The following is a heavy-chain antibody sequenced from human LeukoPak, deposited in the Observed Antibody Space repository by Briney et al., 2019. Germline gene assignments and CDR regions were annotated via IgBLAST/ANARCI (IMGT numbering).Heavy chain of an antibody. J-gene: IGHJ3*02. CDR3: ASLFRDDVFDI. CDR1: GSSFTSYW. CDR2: VDPSDSYT. Sequence: GESLQICCQGSGSSFTSYWISWGRQMPGKGLEWMGRVDPSDSYTNYSPSFQGHVSISADKSISTAYLQWRSLKASDTAMYYCASLFRDDVFDIWGQGTMVTVSS. V-gene: IGHV5-10-1*01. D-gene: IGHD3-10*01.